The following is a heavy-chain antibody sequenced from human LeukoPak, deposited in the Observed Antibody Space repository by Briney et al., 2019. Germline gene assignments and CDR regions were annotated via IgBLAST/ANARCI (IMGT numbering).Heavy chain of an antibody. J-gene: IGHJ6*03. Sequence: SVKVSCKASGGTFSSYAISWVRQAPGQGLEWMGGIIPIFGTANYAQKFQGRVTITTDESTSTAYMELSSLRSEDTAVYYCAGRAAAYYYYYMDVWGKGTTVTVSS. CDR1: GGTFSSYA. D-gene: IGHD2-15*01. V-gene: IGHV1-69*05. CDR3: AGRAAAYYYYYMDV. CDR2: IIPIFGTA.